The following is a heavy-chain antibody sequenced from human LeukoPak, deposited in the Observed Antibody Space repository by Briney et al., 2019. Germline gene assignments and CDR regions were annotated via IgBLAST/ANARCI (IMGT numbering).Heavy chain of an antibody. CDR1: GFTFSSYG. D-gene: IGHD6-13*01. Sequence: GGSLRLSCAASGFTFSSYGMHWVRQAPGKGLEWVAVIWHDGSNKYYADSVKGRFTISRDNSKNTLYLQMNSLRAEDTAVYYCARDRWIIPPGAAAFYYYYYYGMDVWGQGTTVTVSS. CDR3: ARDRWIIPPGAAAFYYYYYYGMDV. J-gene: IGHJ6*02. V-gene: IGHV3-33*01. CDR2: IWHDGSNK.